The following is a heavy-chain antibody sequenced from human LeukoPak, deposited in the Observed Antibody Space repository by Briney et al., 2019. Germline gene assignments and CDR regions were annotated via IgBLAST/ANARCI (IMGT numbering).Heavy chain of an antibody. V-gene: IGHV1-69*05. CDR2: IIPIFGTA. Sequence: SVKVSCKASGGTFSSYAISWVRQAPGQGLEWMGRIIPIFGTANYAQKFQGRVTITTDESTSTAYMELSSLRSEDTAVYYCARAPGYSSGWQLFDYWGQGTLVTASS. J-gene: IGHJ4*02. CDR1: GGTFSSYA. D-gene: IGHD6-19*01. CDR3: ARAPGYSSGWQLFDY.